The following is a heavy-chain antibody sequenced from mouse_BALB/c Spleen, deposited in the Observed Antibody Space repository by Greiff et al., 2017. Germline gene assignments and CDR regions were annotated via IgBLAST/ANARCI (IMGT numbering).Heavy chain of an antibody. V-gene: IGHV2-9-2*01. D-gene: IGHD1-1*01. CDR1: GFSLTSYD. Sequence: QVQLQQSGPGLVAPSQSLSITCTVSGFSLTSYDISWIRQPPGKGLEWLGVIWTGGGTNYNSAFMSRLSISKDNSKSQVFLKMNSLQTDDTAIYYCVILEFAYWGQGTLVTVSA. CDR3: VILEFAY. J-gene: IGHJ3*01. CDR2: IWTGGGT.